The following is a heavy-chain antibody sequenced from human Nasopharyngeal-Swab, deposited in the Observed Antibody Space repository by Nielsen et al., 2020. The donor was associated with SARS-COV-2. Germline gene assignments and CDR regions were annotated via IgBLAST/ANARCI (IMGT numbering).Heavy chain of an antibody. CDR3: ARDRDSTYHHGSGTS. J-gene: IGHJ5*02. V-gene: IGHV3-7*01. CDR2: IRQDGSEK. D-gene: IGHD3-10*01. Sequence: VREAPGKGLEWVANIRQDGSEKYYVDSVKGRFTISRDNAKNSLYLQMNSLRAGDTAVYYCARDRDSTYHHGSGTSWGQGTLVTVSS.